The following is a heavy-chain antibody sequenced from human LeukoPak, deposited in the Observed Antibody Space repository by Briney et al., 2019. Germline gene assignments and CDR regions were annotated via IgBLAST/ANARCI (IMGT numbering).Heavy chain of an antibody. J-gene: IGHJ6*03. CDR1: GFTFTKYY. Sequence: ASVKVSCKASGFTFTKYYIHWVRQAPGQGLEWMGMINPSDGATTYAQRFQGRVTLTRDMSTTTVYMDLRSLRSEDTAVYYCASHRYYMDVWGKGTTVTVSS. CDR3: ASHRYYMDV. V-gene: IGHV1-46*01. CDR2: INPSDGAT.